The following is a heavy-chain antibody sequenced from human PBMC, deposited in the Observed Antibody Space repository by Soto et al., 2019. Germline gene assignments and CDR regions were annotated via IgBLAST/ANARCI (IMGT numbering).Heavy chain of an antibody. Sequence: QVQLVQSGAEVKKPGSSVKVSCKASGGTFSSYAISWVRQAPGQGLEWMGGIIPIFGTANYAQKFQGRVTSTADESTSTAYMERSSLRSEDTAVYYCARVYCSGGSCSAKGQRYYFDYWGQGTLVTVSS. J-gene: IGHJ4*02. CDR1: GGTFSSYA. V-gene: IGHV1-69*12. CDR2: IIPIFGTA. D-gene: IGHD2-15*01. CDR3: ARVYCSGGSCSAKGQRYYFDY.